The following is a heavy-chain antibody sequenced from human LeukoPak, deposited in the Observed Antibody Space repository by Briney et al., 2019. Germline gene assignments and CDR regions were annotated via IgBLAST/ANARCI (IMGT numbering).Heavy chain of an antibody. J-gene: IGHJ4*02. CDR1: GDTFSSYA. Sequence: GASVKVSCKATGDTFSSYAISWVRQARGQGLEWMGRVIPILGIAKYAQRFQGRVAITADQSTSTAYMELRSLRSEDTAIYYCATDIIRPGGPEMQPPEDHWGQGTLVTASS. CDR2: VIPILGIA. D-gene: IGHD1-14*01. CDR3: ATDIIRPGGPEMQPPEDH. V-gene: IGHV1-69*04.